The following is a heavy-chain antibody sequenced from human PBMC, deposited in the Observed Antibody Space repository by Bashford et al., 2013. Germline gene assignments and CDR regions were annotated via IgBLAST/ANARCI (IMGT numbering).Heavy chain of an antibody. V-gene: IGHV1-24*01. D-gene: IGHD3-10*01. J-gene: IGHJ6*02. CDR3: ARDIWGLGWGWIVVRGANPIPGVLDV. CDR2: FDPEDGET. Sequence: WVRQAPGKGLEWMGGFDPEDGETIYAQKFQGRVTMTEDTSTDTAYMELSRLRSDDTAVYYCARDIWGLGWGWIVVRGANPIPGVLDVWGQGDHGHRSP.